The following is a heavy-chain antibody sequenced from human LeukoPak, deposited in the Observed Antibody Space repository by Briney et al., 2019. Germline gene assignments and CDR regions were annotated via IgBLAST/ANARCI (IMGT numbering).Heavy chain of an antibody. D-gene: IGHD4-11*01. CDR1: GGSFSGYY. J-gene: IGHJ6*03. CDR3: ARDQTTFYYYYYMDV. V-gene: IGHV3-21*01. CDR2: ISSSSSYI. Sequence: PSETLSLTCAVYGGSFSGYYWSWIRQPPGKGLEWVSSISSSSSYIYYADSVKGRFTISRDNAKNSLYLQMNSLRAEDTAVYYCARDQTTFYYYYYMDVWGKGTTVTVSS.